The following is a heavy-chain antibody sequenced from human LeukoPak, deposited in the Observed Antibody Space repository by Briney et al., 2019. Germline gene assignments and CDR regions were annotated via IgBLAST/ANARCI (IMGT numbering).Heavy chain of an antibody. CDR2: IYHSGST. V-gene: IGHV4-4*02. CDR3: ARDDFVDIAMVRLYH. Sequence: SGTLSLTCAVSGGSISRTNLWSWVRQPPGKGLEWIGEIYHSGSTNYNPSRKSRVSISIDKSKNQFSLKLSSVTLADTAIYYCARDDFVDIAMVRLYHWGQGTLVTVSS. D-gene: IGHD5-18*01. J-gene: IGHJ5*02. CDR1: GGSISRTNL.